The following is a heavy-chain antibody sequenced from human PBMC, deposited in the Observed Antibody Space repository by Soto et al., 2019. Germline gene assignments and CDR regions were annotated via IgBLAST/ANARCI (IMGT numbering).Heavy chain of an antibody. CDR2: IYYSGST. J-gene: IGHJ6*03. CDR1: GGSISSSSYY. CDR3: ARTVVPAANYYYYYYMDV. D-gene: IGHD2-2*01. V-gene: IGHV4-39*01. Sequence: QLQLQESGPGLVKPSETLSLTCTVSGGSISSSSYYWGWIRQPPGKGLEWIGSIYYSGSTYYNPSLKSRVTISVDTSKNQFSLKLSSVTAADTAVYYCARTVVPAANYYYYYYMDVWGKGTTATVSS.